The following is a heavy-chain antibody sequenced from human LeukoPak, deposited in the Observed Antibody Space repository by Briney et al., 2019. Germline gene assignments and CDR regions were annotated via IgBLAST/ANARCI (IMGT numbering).Heavy chain of an antibody. J-gene: IGHJ6*02. D-gene: IGHD6-13*01. V-gene: IGHV3-9*01. CDR1: GFTFDDYA. Sequence: GGSLRLSCAASGFTFDDYAMHWVRQAPGKGLEWVSGISWNSGSIGYADSVKGRFTISRDNAKNSLYLQMNSLRAEDTALYYCAKDRSSSATPYYYYGMDVWGQGTTVTVSS. CDR3: AKDRSSSATPYYYYGMDV. CDR2: ISWNSGSI.